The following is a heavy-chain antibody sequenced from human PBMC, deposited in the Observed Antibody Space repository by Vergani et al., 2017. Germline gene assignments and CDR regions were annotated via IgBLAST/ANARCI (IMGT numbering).Heavy chain of an antibody. D-gene: IGHD2-2*02. CDR2: ISSSSSTI. J-gene: IGHJ4*02. CDR1: GFTFSSYS. V-gene: IGHV3-48*01. Sequence: EVQLVESGGGLVQPGGSLRLSCAASGFTFSSYSMNWVRQAPGKGLEWVSYISSSSSTIYYADSAKGRFTISRDNAKNSLYLQMNSLRAEDTAVYYCARRRYCSSTSCYTAIPHLDYWGQGTLVTVSS. CDR3: ARRRYCSSTSCYTAIPHLDY.